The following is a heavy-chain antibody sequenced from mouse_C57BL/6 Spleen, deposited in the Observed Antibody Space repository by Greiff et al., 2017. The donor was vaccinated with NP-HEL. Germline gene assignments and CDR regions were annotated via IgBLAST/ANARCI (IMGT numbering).Heavy chain of an antibody. CDR2: IDPSDSET. V-gene: IGHV1-52*01. Sequence: QVQLQQPGAELVRPGSSVKLSCKASGYTFTSYWMHWVKQRPIQGLEWIGNIDPSDSETHYNQKFKDKATLTVDKSSSTAYMQLSSLTSEDSAVYYCASFYDYGAMDYWGQGTSVTVSS. J-gene: IGHJ4*01. D-gene: IGHD2-3*01. CDR1: GYTFTSYW. CDR3: ASFYDYGAMDY.